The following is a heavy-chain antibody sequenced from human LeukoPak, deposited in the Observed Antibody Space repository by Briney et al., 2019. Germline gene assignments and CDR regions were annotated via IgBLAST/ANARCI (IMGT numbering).Heavy chain of an antibody. V-gene: IGHV4-59*02. Sequence: PSETLSLTCTVSGGSVSSHYWYWIRQPPGKGLEWIGYIYYTGSTNYNPSLKSRVTISVDASKNQFSLKLSSMTAADTALYYCARGLSWGPYYFDYWGQGTLVTVSS. CDR2: IYYTGST. CDR1: GGSVSSHY. J-gene: IGHJ4*02. CDR3: ARGLSWGPYYFDY. D-gene: IGHD7-27*01.